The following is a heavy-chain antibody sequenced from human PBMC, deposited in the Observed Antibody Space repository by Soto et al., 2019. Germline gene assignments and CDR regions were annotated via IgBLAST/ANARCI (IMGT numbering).Heavy chain of an antibody. J-gene: IGHJ5*02. D-gene: IGHD3-16*01. CDR2: MNPDSGNT. V-gene: IGHV1-8*01. CDR3: ARGRFRRTWFDP. CDR1: GYTFTNYD. Sequence: QVQLVQSGAEVKKPGASVKVSCKASGYTFTNYDIHWMRQATGQGLEWMGWMNPDSGNTGQSKQFQGRGHMTRDTAISTAYMEMSSLRSEDTAVYYCARGRFRRTWFDPWGQGTLVTVSS.